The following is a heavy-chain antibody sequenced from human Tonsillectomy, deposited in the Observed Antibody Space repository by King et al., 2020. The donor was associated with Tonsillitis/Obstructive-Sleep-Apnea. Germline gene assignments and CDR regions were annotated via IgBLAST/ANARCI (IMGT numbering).Heavy chain of an antibody. CDR2: IKSKTDGETV. CDR1: GFTFSNAW. CDR3: TTVNFWXGRDYYYYYIXV. V-gene: IGHV3-15*01. Sequence: VQLVESGGGLVKPGGSLRLSCAASGFTFSNAWMSWVRQAPGKGLEWVGRIKSKTDGETVDYAAPVKGRFTISRDDSKNTLYLQMNSLKTEDTAVYYCTTVNFWXGRDYYYYYIXVXGKGTTVTVSS. J-gene: IGHJ6*03. D-gene: IGHD3-3*01.